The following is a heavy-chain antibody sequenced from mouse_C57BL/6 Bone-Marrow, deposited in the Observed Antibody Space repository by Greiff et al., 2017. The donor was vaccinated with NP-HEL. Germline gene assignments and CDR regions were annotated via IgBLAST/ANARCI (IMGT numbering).Heavy chain of an antibody. CDR3: ARNGNYLVYFDY. J-gene: IGHJ2*01. CDR1: GFTFSDYG. V-gene: IGHV5-17*01. Sequence: VQLKESGGGLVKPGGSLKLSCAASGFTFSDYGMHWVRQAPEKGLEWVAYISSGSSTIYYADTVKGRFTISRDNAKNTLFLQMTSLRSEDTAMYYCARNGNYLVYFDYWGQGTTLTVSS. CDR2: ISSGSSTI. D-gene: IGHD2-1*01.